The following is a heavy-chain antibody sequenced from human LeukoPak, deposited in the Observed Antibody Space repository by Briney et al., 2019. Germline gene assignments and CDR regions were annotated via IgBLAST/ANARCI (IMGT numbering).Heavy chain of an antibody. Sequence: GASVKVSCKGSGYTFTSYGISWVRQAPGQGLEWMEWINPNSGGTNYAQKFQGRVTMTRDTSIFTAYMELSRLRSDDTAVYYCARDFRSYQWNARYYYYMDVWGKGTTVTVSS. CDR2: INPNSGGT. CDR3: ARDFRSYQWNARYYYYMDV. CDR1: GYTFTSYG. D-gene: IGHD6-19*01. V-gene: IGHV1-2*02. J-gene: IGHJ6*03.